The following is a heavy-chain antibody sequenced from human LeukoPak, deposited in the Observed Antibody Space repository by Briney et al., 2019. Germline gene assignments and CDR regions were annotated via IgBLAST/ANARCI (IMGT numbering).Heavy chain of an antibody. Sequence: GGSLRLSCAASKFTFTNYGMHWVRQAPGKGLEWVAVISYDGSNKYYADSVKGRFTISRDNSKNTLYLQMNSLRAEDTAVYYCARVEGNIVTTTEGYFDYWGQGTLVTVSS. CDR1: KFTFTNYG. V-gene: IGHV3-30*03. D-gene: IGHD5-12*01. CDR3: ARVEGNIVTTTEGYFDY. J-gene: IGHJ4*02. CDR2: ISYDGSNK.